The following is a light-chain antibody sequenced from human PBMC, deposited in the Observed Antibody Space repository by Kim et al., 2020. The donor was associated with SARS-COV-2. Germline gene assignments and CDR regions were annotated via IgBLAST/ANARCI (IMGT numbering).Light chain of an antibody. CDR2: KAS. CDR1: QSFGNW. J-gene: IGKJ2*01. V-gene: IGKV1-5*03. Sequence: DIQMTQSPSTLSASIGDTVTINCRSSQSFGNWLAWFQQKPGRAPRVLIYKASNLETGVPSRFSGSGSETDFTLTIRNLQPEDIATYFCQQYNSFPYTFGQGTMLEIK. CDR3: QQYNSFPYT.